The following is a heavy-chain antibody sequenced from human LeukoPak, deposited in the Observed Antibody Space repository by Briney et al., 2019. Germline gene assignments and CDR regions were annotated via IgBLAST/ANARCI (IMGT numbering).Heavy chain of an antibody. J-gene: IGHJ4*02. Sequence: GGSLRLSCAASGFTFSSYWMHWVRQAAGKGLVWVSRINTDGSTTRYADSVKGRFTISRDNAKNTLYLQMNSLRAEDTTVYYCATLKTALAGGFDYWGQGTLVTVSS. V-gene: IGHV3-74*01. CDR3: ATLKTALAGGFDY. CDR1: GFTFSSYW. CDR2: INTDGSTT. D-gene: IGHD2-15*01.